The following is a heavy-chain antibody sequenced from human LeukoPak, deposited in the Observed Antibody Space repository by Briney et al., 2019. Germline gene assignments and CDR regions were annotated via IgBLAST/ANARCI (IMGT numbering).Heavy chain of an antibody. CDR1: GFTLSSYW. J-gene: IGHJ6*03. V-gene: IGHV3-7*01. CDR3: ARDLESSGLDYYYYYMDV. D-gene: IGHD6-19*01. CDR2: IKEDGSEE. Sequence: GGSLRLSCADSGFTLSSYWMGWVRQTPGKGLEWVANIKEDGSEEYYVDSVKGRFAISRDNAKNSLYLQMNSLRAEDTAVYYCARDLESSGLDYYYYYMDVWGKGTTVTVSS.